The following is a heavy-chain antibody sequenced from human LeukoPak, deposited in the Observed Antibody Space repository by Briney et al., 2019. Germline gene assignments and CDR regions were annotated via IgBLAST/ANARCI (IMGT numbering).Heavy chain of an antibody. V-gene: IGHV1-46*01. J-gene: IGHJ4*02. CDR2: INPSGGST. CDR3: ARDRSPTYYYDSSGYDLDY. Sequence: ASVKVSCKASGYTFTGYYMHWVRQAPGQGLEWMGIINPSGGSTSYAQKFQGRVTMTRDTSTSTVYMELSSLRSEDTAVYYCARDRSPTYYYDSSGYDLDYWGQGTLVTVSS. D-gene: IGHD3-22*01. CDR1: GYTFTGYY.